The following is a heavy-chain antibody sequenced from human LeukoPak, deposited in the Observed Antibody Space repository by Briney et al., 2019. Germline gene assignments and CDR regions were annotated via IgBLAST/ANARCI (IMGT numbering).Heavy chain of an antibody. Sequence: PSGALSLTCAVYGGSFSGYYWSWIRQPPGKGLEWVGEINHSGSTNYNPSLKSRGTISVDTSKNQFSLKLSSVTAADTAVYYCARGRRITMVRGVRFDPWGQGTLVTVSS. V-gene: IGHV4-34*01. CDR2: INHSGST. D-gene: IGHD3-10*01. J-gene: IGHJ5*02. CDR1: GGSFSGYY. CDR3: ARGRRITMVRGVRFDP.